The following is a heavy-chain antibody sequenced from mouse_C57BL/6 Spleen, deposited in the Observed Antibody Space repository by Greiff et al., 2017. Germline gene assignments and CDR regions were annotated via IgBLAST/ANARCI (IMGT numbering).Heavy chain of an antibody. Sequence: EVKLQESGPELVKPGASVKISCKASGYSFTGYYMNWVKQSPEKSLEWIGEINPSTGGTTYNQKFKAKATLTVDKSSSTAYMQLKSLTSEDSAVYYCARGDGYAYWGQGTLVTVSA. CDR3: ARGDGYAY. CDR2: INPSTGGT. V-gene: IGHV1-42*01. J-gene: IGHJ3*01. D-gene: IGHD2-3*01. CDR1: GYSFTGYY.